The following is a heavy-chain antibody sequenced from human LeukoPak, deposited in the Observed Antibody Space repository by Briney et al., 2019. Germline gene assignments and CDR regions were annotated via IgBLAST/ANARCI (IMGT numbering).Heavy chain of an antibody. CDR3: AKWGDYDVLTGYYVSDF. CDR2: ISGRSGST. J-gene: IGHJ4*02. V-gene: IGHV3-23*01. D-gene: IGHD3-9*01. CDR1: GFIFSNYA. Sequence: GVSLRLSCAASGFIFSNYAMYWVRQAPGKGLEWVSAISGRSGSTYYADSVKGRFTISRDSSKNTLYLQMNSLRADDTAVYYCAKWGDYDVLTGYYVSDFWGQGTLVTVSS.